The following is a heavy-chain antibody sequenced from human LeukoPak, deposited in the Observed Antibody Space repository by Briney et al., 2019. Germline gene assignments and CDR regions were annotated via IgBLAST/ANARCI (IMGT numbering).Heavy chain of an antibody. J-gene: IGHJ6*03. CDR1: GFTFSSYE. Sequence: PGGSLRLSCTASGFTFSSYEMNWVRQAPGKGLEWVSYISSSGSTIYYADSVKGRFTISRDNAKNSLYLQMNSLRAEDTAVYYCARLGDPYYYGSGSHSYYMDVWGKGTTVTISS. V-gene: IGHV3-48*03. D-gene: IGHD3-10*01. CDR2: ISSSGSTI. CDR3: ARLGDPYYYGSGSHSYYMDV.